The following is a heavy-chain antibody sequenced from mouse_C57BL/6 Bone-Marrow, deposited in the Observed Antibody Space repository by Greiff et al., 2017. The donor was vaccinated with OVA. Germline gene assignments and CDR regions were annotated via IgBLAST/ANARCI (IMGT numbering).Heavy chain of an antibody. CDR1: GYTFTDYE. CDR3: TRFGTGDFDY. Sequence: QVQLQQPGAELVRPGASVTLSCKASGYTFTDYEMHWVKQTPVHGLEWIGAIDPETGGTAYNQKFKGKAILTADKSSSTAYMELRSLTSEDSAVYYCTRFGTGDFDYWGQGTTLTVSS. CDR2: IDPETGGT. V-gene: IGHV1-15*01. J-gene: IGHJ2*01. D-gene: IGHD1-1*01.